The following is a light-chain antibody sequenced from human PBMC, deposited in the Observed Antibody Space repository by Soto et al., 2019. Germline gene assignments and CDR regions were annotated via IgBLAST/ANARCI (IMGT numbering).Light chain of an antibody. J-gene: IGLJ3*02. V-gene: IGLV1-44*01. CDR1: NSNVGRNT. CDR3: ASWDDSLTAWV. CDR2: NND. Sequence: QSLMTQPSSASGIPGQRVTISCSGSNSNVGRNTVSWFQHLPGRAPKVFIYNNDQRPSGVPVRFSGSKSGTSASLAISGLQSEDEADYYCASWDDSLTAWVFGGGTKLTVL.